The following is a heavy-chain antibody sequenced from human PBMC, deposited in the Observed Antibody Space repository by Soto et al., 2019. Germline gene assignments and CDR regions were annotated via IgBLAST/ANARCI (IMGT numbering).Heavy chain of an antibody. D-gene: IGHD3-10*01. J-gene: IGHJ4*02. CDR3: ARTPVWFGESYYFDY. CDR1: GFTFSSYG. CDR2: ISNDGSNK. Sequence: QVQLVESGGGVVQPGRSLRLSCAASGFTFSSYGMHWVRQAPGKGLEWVAVISNDGSNKYYADSVKGRFTISRDNSKNAVYLQLNSLRAEDTAVYYCARTPVWFGESYYFDYWGQGNLVTVCS. V-gene: IGHV3-30*03.